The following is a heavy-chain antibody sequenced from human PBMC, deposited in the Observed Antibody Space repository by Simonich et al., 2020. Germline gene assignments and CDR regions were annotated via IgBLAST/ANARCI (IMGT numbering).Heavy chain of an antibody. Sequence: EVQLVESGGGLVQPGGSLRLSCAASGFTFSSYEMNWVRQAPGKGLEWVSYISSSGSTIYYADSVKGRFNSARDKANNALFLQMTSLRAEDTAVYYCARDFRLQLVEIGTYYYYGMDVWGQGTTVTVSS. CDR2: ISSSGSTI. CDR1: GFTFSSYE. V-gene: IGHV3-48*03. D-gene: IGHD6-6*01. CDR3: ARDFRLQLVEIGTYYYYGMDV. J-gene: IGHJ6*02.